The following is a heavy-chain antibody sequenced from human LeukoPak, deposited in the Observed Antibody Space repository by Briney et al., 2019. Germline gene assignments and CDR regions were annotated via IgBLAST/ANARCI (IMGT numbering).Heavy chain of an antibody. J-gene: IGHJ4*02. V-gene: IGHV1-2*02. D-gene: IGHD3-22*01. CDR1: GYTFTGYY. CDR2: INPNSGGT. Sequence: ASVKVSCTASGYTFTGYYMHWVRQAPGQGLEWMGWINPNSGGTNYAQKFQGRVTMTRDTSISTAYMELSRLRSDDTAVYYCARGRYYYDSSGYFDPPFHYWGQGTLVTVSS. CDR3: ARGRYYYDSSGYFDPPFHY.